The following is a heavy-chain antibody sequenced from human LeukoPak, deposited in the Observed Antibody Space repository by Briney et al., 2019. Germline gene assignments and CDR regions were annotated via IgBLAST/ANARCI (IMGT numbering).Heavy chain of an antibody. CDR3: ARDSGTTYYYYYYGMDV. V-gene: IGHV3-48*02. Sequence: GGSLSLSCAASGFTFSSYSMNWVRQAPGKGLEWVSYISSSSSTIYYADSVKGRFTISRDNAKNSLYLQMNSLRDEDTAVYYCARDSGTTYYYYYYGMDVWGQGTTVTVSS. CDR2: ISSSSSTI. D-gene: IGHD1-7*01. J-gene: IGHJ6*02. CDR1: GFTFSSYS.